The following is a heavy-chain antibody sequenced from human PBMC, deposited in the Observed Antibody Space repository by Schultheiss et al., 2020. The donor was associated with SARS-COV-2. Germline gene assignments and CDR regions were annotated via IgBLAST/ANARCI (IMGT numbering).Heavy chain of an antibody. CDR1: GFTFSNAW. CDR3: LRTADGPEY. Sequence: GESLKISCAASGFTFSNAWMSWVRQAPGKGLEWVGRIKSKTDGGTTDYAAPVKGRFTISRDDSKNTLYLQMNSLRAEDTAVYYCLRTADGPEYWGQGTLVTVSS. CDR2: IKSKTDGGTT. V-gene: IGHV3-15*01. D-gene: IGHD2-2*01. J-gene: IGHJ4*02.